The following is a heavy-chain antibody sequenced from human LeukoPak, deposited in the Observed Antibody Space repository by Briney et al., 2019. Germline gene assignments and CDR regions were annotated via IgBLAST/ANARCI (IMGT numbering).Heavy chain of an antibody. CDR2: INPNSGNT. CDR1: GYIFTSYW. V-gene: IGHV1-2*02. D-gene: IGHD1-1*01. J-gene: IGHJ4*02. Sequence: ASVQVSCKASGYIFTSYWIHWVRQAPGQGLGWMGFINPNSGNTNYAQKFQGRVTMTRDTSINTAYMELNGLTGDDTAVYYCAREMSPATTPLVAYWGQGTLVTVSS. CDR3: AREMSPATTPLVAY.